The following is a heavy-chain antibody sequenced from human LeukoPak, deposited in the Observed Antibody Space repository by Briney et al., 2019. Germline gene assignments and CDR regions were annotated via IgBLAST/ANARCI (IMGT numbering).Heavy chain of an antibody. CDR2: IWYDGSNK. J-gene: IGHJ6*03. CDR3: ARDGIAYYYYMDV. V-gene: IGHV3-33*01. D-gene: IGHD1-14*01. CDR1: GFTFSSYG. Sequence: GRSLRLSCAASGFTFSSYGMHWVRQAPGKGLEWVAVIWYDGSNKYYADSVKGRFTISRDNSKNTLYLQMNSLRAEDTAVYYCARDGIAYYYYMDVWGKGTTVTVSS.